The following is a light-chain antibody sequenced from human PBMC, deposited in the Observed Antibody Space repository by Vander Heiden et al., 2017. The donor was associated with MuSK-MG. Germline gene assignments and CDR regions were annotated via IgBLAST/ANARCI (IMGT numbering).Light chain of an antibody. CDR2: LGS. J-gene: IGKJ2*01. Sequence: DIVMTQSPLSLPVTPGEPASISCRSSQSLLHSNGYNFLDWYLQKPGQSPQLLIYLGSNRASGVPDRFSGSGSGTDFTLKISRVEAEDVRVYYCRQALETAQTFGQGTKLEIK. V-gene: IGKV2-28*01. CDR1: QSLLHSNGYNF. CDR3: RQALETAQT.